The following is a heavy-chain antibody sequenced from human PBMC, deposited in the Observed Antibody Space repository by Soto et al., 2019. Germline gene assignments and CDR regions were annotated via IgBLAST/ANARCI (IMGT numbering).Heavy chain of an antibody. CDR3: ARAHSGYDPLGMEV. Sequence: QVQLQESGPGLVKPSETLSLTCTVSGGSVISGSYYWSWIRQPPGKGLEWVGCISDTGSGDYKPSLKSRVTISVHTFKRQFSLRLNSVTAADTAVYYCARAHSGYDPLGMEVWGQGTTVTVSS. J-gene: IGHJ6*02. D-gene: IGHD5-12*01. CDR2: ISDTGSG. V-gene: IGHV4-61*01. CDR1: GGSVISGSYY.